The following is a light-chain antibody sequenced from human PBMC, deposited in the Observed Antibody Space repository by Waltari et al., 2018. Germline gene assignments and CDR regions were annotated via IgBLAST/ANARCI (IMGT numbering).Light chain of an antibody. CDR2: STN. V-gene: IGLV8-61*01. CDR1: SLLVSTSDY. CDR3: VVYMGSGHWV. Sequence: QTVLNHDPAFSVSRGGTVTLPSGLHSLLVSTSDYPSWYQQTPGQAPRTFIYSTNTRSSGVPDRFSGSILGNKAALTITGAQADDECDYYCVVYMGSGHWVFGGGTKLTVL. J-gene: IGLJ3*02.